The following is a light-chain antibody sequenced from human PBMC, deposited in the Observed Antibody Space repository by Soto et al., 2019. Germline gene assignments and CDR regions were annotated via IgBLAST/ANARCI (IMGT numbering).Light chain of an antibody. Sequence: QSALTQPASVSGSPGQSITISCTGTSSDIGTYNYVSWYQQHPGKVTKLMIYEVSNRPSGVSNRFSGSKSGNTASLAISGLQAEDEADYYCRSYTTSSTQVFGGGTKVTVL. V-gene: IGLV2-14*01. J-gene: IGLJ3*02. CDR1: SSDIGTYNY. CDR2: EVS. CDR3: RSYTTSSTQV.